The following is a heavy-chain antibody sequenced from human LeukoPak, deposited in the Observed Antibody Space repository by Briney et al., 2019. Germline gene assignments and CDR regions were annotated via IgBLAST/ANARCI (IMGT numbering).Heavy chain of an antibody. D-gene: IGHD3-3*01. V-gene: IGHV4-30-4*08. CDR1: GGSFSGYY. CDR2: IYYSGST. J-gene: IGHJ5*02. CDR3: ARGHTTNFWSGYYRRWFDP. Sequence: SETLSLTCAVYGGSFSGYYWSWIRQPPGEGLEWIGYIYYSGSTYYNPSLKSRVTISVDTSKNQFSLKLSSVTAADTAVYYCARGHTTNFWSGYYRRWFDPWGQGTLVTVSS.